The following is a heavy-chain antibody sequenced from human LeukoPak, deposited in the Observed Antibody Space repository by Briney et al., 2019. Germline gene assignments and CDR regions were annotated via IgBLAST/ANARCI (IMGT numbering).Heavy chain of an antibody. CDR1: GGSISFHY. CDR2: IYTSGST. CDR3: AREHGIAARRYYYYYMDV. Sequence: PSETLSLTCTVSGGSISFHYWSWIRQPAGKGLEWIGRIYTSGSTNYNPSLKSRVTMSVDTSKNQFSLKLSSVTAADTAVYYCAREHGIAARRYYYYYMDVWGKGTTVTVSS. J-gene: IGHJ6*03. V-gene: IGHV4-4*07. D-gene: IGHD6-13*01.